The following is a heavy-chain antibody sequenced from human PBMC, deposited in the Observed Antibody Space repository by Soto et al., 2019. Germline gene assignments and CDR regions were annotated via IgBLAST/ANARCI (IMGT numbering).Heavy chain of an antibody. J-gene: IGHJ3*02. V-gene: IGHV4-34*01. D-gene: IGHD3-22*01. Sequence: SETLSLTCAVYGGSFSGYYWSWIRQPPGKGLEWIGEINHSGSTNYNPSLKSRVTVSVDTSKNQFSLKLSSVTAADTAVYYCARPATPLPYYYDSSGKGAFDIWGQGTMVTVSS. CDR1: GGSFSGYY. CDR3: ARPATPLPYYYDSSGKGAFDI. CDR2: INHSGST.